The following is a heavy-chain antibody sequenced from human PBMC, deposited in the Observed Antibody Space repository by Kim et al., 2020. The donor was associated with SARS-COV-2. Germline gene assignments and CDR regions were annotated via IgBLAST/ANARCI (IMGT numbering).Heavy chain of an antibody. CDR1: GYTFTSYG. V-gene: IGHV1-18*01. J-gene: IGHJ6*02. Sequence: ASVKVSCKASGYTFTSYGISWVRQAPGQGLEWMGWISAYNGNTNYAQKLQGRVTMTTDTSTSTAYMELRSLRSDDTAVYYCARDKPNGNIVVVPAAISSLPPRLNGMDVWGQGTTVTVSS. D-gene: IGHD2-2*01. CDR3: ARDKPNGNIVVVPAAISSLPPRLNGMDV. CDR2: ISAYNGNT.